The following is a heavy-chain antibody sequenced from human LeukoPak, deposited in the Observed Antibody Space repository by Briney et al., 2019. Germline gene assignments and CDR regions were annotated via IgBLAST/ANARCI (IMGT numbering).Heavy chain of an antibody. D-gene: IGHD3-10*01. J-gene: IGHJ4*02. V-gene: IGHV3-23*01. CDR2: ISGSGSST. CDR3: AKDRSRHYGSGSYYIPTLDY. Sequence: GGSLRLSCTASGFTFSAHAMNWVRQAPGKGLEWVSAISGSGSSTYYADSVKGRFTISRDNSMYTLYLQIDSLSAEDTAVYYCAKDRSRHYGSGSYYIPTLDYWGQGTLVPVSS. CDR1: GFTFSAHA.